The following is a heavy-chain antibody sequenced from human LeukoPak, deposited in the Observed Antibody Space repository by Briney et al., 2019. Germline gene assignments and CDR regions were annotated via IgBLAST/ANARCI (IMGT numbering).Heavy chain of an antibody. CDR1: GFSFSSYN. Sequence: PGGSLRLSCEASGFSFSSYNMDWVRQTPGKGLEWISSITTSSSYTFYADSVMGRFTISRDNAKNTLYLQMNSLRAEDTAVYFCARDVRLRHFDLLSQATYYYYVMDVWGKGTTLAISS. D-gene: IGHD3-9*01. CDR3: ARDVRLRHFDLLSQATYYYYVMDV. V-gene: IGHV3-21*01. CDR2: ITTSSSYT. J-gene: IGHJ6*04.